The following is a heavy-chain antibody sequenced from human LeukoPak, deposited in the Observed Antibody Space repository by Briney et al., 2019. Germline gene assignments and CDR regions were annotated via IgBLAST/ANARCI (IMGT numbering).Heavy chain of an antibody. CDR2: ISSGSTI. CDR3: ARGGGRGSGSWGYYYGMDV. CDR1: GFTFSSYE. D-gene: IGHD3-10*01. Sequence: GGSLRLSCAASGFTFSSYEMNWVRQAPGKGLEWVSYISSGSTIYDADSVKGRFTISRDNAKNSLYLQMNSLRAEDTAVYYCARGGGRGSGSWGYYYGMDVWGQGTTVTVSS. V-gene: IGHV3-48*03. J-gene: IGHJ6*02.